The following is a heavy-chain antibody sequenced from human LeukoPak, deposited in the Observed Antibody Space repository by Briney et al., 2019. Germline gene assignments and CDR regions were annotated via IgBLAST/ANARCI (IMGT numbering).Heavy chain of an antibody. J-gene: IGHJ4*02. CDR1: GFTFSSYA. CDR3: AKRSPYELRHFEY. CDR2: ISDRGGST. V-gene: IGHV3-23*01. D-gene: IGHD6-6*01. Sequence: GGSLRLSCAASGFTFSSYAMSWVRQAPGKGLEWVSTISDRGGSTYYADSVKGRFTISRDNSGNTLHLQMNSLRAEDTAVYYCAKRSPYELRHFEYWGQGTLATVSS.